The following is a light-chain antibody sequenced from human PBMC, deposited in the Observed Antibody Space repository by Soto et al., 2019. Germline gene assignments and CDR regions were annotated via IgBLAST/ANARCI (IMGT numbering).Light chain of an antibody. CDR3: QQYYTTPVT. Sequence: DIVMTQSPDSLAVSLGERATINCKSSQSLLYSSNNKNYLAWYQQKPGQPPKLLIYWASTRDSGVPDRFSGSGSGTDFTLTISSLQAEDVAVYYCQQYYTTPVTFGPGTKVDIK. CDR1: QSLLYSSNNKNY. CDR2: WAS. V-gene: IGKV4-1*01. J-gene: IGKJ3*01.